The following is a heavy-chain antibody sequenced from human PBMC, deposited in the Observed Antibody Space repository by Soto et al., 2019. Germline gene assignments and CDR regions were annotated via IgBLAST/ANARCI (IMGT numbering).Heavy chain of an antibody. V-gene: IGHV1-3*01. CDR1: GYTLTSYA. D-gene: IGHD6-13*01. J-gene: IGHJ5*02. CDR3: ARASIAAVRFDP. Sequence: GASVKVSCKASGYTLTSYAMHWVRQAPGQRLEWMGWINAGNGNTKYSQKFQGRVTITRDTSASTAYMELSSLRSEDTAVYYCARASIAAVRFDPWGQGTLVTVSS. CDR2: INAGNGNT.